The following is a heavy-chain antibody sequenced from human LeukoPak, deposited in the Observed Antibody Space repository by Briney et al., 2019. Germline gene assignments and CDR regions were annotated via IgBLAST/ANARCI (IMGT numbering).Heavy chain of an antibody. CDR1: GFTFSSYG. V-gene: IGHV3-30*18. D-gene: IGHD1-26*01. Sequence: GGSLRLSCAASGFTFSSYGMHWVRQAPGKGLEWVAVISYDGSNKYYADSVKGRFTISRDNSKNTLYLQMNSLRAEDTAVYYCAKDLIVGATKFSLFDYWGQGTLVTVSS. CDR2: ISYDGSNK. J-gene: IGHJ4*02. CDR3: AKDLIVGATKFSLFDY.